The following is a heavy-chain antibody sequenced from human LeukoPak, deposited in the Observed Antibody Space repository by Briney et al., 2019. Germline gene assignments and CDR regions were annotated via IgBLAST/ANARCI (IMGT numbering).Heavy chain of an antibody. CDR3: AKGRTDGYGDYFDY. D-gene: IGHD4-17*01. CDR1: GFTVSNKY. CDR2: IYSGGDT. Sequence: GGSLRLSCAASGFTVSNKYMSWVRQAPGKGLEWVSVIYSGGDTYYADSVKGRFTISRDNSKNTLYLQMNSLRAEDTAVYCAKGRTDGYGDYFDYWGQGNLVTVSS. J-gene: IGHJ4*03. V-gene: IGHV3-66*01.